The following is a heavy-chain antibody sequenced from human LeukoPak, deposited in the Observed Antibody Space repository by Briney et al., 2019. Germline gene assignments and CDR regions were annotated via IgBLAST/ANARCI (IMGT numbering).Heavy chain of an antibody. J-gene: IGHJ4*02. CDR3: ARVMVTTPDTHIDS. Sequence: PGGPLRLSCAASGFSVSSNYMSWVRQAPGKGLEWVSVIYSGGTTYYADSVRGRFTISRDNSKNTVYLQMNSLRAEDTAVYYCARVMVTTPDTHIDSWGLGTLVTVSS. CDR1: GFSVSSNY. CDR2: IYSGGTT. V-gene: IGHV3-53*01. D-gene: IGHD2-21*02.